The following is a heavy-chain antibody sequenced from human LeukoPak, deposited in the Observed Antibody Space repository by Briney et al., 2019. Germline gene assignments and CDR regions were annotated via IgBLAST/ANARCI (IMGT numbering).Heavy chain of an antibody. Sequence: GGSLRLSCAASGFTFSSHGMSWVRQAPGKGLEWMGIIYPGDSGTRYSPSFQGQVTISADKSISTAYLQWSSLKASDTAVYYCARHPGSAFYYYYYMDVWGKGTTVTVSS. CDR2: IYPGDSGT. CDR1: GFTFSSHG. D-gene: IGHD1-14*01. CDR3: ARHPGSAFYYYYYMDV. V-gene: IGHV5-51*01. J-gene: IGHJ6*03.